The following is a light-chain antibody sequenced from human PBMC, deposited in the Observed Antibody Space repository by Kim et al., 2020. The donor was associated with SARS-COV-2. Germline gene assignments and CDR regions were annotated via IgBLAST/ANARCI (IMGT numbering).Light chain of an antibody. CDR3: QQYNTHSQT. CDR1: QSISSW. CDR2: KAS. Sequence: DIQMTQSPSTLSASVGDRVTITCRASQSISSWLAWYQQKPGKAPKLLIYKASSLESGVPSRFSGSGSGTEFTLTISRLQPDDFATYYCQQYNTHSQTFGQGTQVDIK. V-gene: IGKV1-5*03. J-gene: IGKJ1*01.